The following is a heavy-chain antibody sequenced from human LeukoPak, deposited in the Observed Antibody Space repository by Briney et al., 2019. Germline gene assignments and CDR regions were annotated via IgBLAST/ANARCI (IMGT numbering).Heavy chain of an antibody. CDR1: GGSIRSSYYY. CDR3: ARGGYYGSRLDGYGMDV. CDR2: IYDSGST. Sequence: SETLSLTCTVSGGSIRSSYYYWGWIRQPPGKGLEWIGSIYDSGSTNYNPSLKSRVTISVDTSKNQFSLKLSSVTAADTAVYYCARGGYYGSRLDGYGMDVWGQGTTVTVSS. J-gene: IGHJ6*02. V-gene: IGHV4-39*07. D-gene: IGHD3-10*01.